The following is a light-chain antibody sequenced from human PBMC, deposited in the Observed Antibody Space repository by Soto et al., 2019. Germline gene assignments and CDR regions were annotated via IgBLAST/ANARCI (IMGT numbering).Light chain of an antibody. CDR2: DAS. CDR1: QSVRTD. J-gene: IGKJ1*01. Sequence: EIVLTQSPATLSLSPGERATLSCRASQSVRTDLGWYQQRPGQAPRLLIYDASNRATGTPARFSGSGSGTDFTLTISGLEPEDCAVYYCQQRSDWPRTFGQGTKVEIK. CDR3: QQRSDWPRT. V-gene: IGKV3-11*01.